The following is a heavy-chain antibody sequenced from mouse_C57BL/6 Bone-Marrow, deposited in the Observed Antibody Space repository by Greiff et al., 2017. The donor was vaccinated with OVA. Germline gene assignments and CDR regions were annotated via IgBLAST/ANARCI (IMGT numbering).Heavy chain of an antibody. V-gene: IGHV14-4*01. CDR2: IDPENGDT. CDR1: GFNIKDDY. J-gene: IGHJ1*03. CDR3: TTHNGSSYWYFDV. D-gene: IGHD1-1*01. Sequence: EVQLQQSGAELVRPGASVKLSCTASGFNIKDDYMHWVKQRPEQGLEWIGWIDPENGDTEYASKFQGKATITADTSSNTAYLQLSSLTSEDTAVYYCTTHNGSSYWYFDVWGTGTTVTVSS.